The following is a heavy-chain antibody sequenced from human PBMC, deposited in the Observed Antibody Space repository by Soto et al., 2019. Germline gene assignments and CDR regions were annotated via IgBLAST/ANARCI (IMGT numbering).Heavy chain of an antibody. CDR3: AKDDLEWLVRGMDV. V-gene: IGHV3-30*18. CDR1: GFTFSSYG. CDR2: ISYDGSNK. D-gene: IGHD6-19*01. Sequence: PGGSLRLSCAASGFTFSSYGMHWVRQAPGKGLEWVAVISYDGSNKYFVDSVRGRFTISRDNSKNTLYLQMNSLRAEDTAVYYCAKDDLEWLVRGMDVWGQGTTVTVSS. J-gene: IGHJ6*02.